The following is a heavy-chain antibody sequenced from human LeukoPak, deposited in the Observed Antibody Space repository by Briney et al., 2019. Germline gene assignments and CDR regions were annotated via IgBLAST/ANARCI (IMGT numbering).Heavy chain of an antibody. J-gene: IGHJ3*02. CDR2: IYYSGST. CDR1: GGSISSYY. D-gene: IGHD3-9*01. CDR3: ARDYDNAFDI. V-gene: IGHV4-59*12. Sequence: SETLSLTCTVSGGSISSYYWSWIRQPPGKGLEWIGYIYYSGSTNYNPSLKSRVTISVDTSKNQFSLKLSSVTAADTAVYYCARDYDNAFDIWGQGTMVTVSS.